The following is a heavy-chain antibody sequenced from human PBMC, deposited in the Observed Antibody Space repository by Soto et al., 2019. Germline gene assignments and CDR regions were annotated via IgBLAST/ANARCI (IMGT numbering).Heavy chain of an antibody. CDR1: GGPFSSYT. V-gene: IGHV1-69*02. J-gene: IGHJ3*02. D-gene: IGHD6-19*01. Sequence: GASVKLSCKASGGPFSSYTISWVRQAPGQGLEWMGRIIPILGIANYAQKFQGRVTITADKSTSTAYMELSSLRSEDTAVYYCARVIAVAVSAFDIWGQGTMVTVSS. CDR2: IIPILGIA. CDR3: ARVIAVAVSAFDI.